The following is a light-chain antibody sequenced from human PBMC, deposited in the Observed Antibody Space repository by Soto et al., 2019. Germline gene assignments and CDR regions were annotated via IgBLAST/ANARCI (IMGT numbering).Light chain of an antibody. CDR3: HSYDSSLSGYV. CDR2: ENN. Sequence: QSVLTQPPSVSEAPEQRVTISCTGSSSNIGAGYEAHWYQQVPGTAPKLLIYENNNRPSGVPDRFSGSKSGTSASLSITGLQAEDEAEYYCHSYDSSLSGYVFGTGTKLTVL. V-gene: IGLV1-40*01. CDR1: SSNIGAGYE. J-gene: IGLJ1*01.